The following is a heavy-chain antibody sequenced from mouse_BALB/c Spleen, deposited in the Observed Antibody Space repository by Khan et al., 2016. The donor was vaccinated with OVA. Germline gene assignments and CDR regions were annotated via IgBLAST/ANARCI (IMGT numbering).Heavy chain of an antibody. Sequence: QIQLVQSGPELRKPGETVKISCKASGYTFKIYGMNWVRQAPGKGLKWMGWINTYTGEPTYADDFKGRFAFSLETSASTAYLQINNLKNEDTATYFCARVGYNGTMDYWGQGTSVTVSS. V-gene: IGHV9-3-1*01. CDR2: INTYTGEP. CDR3: ARVGYNGTMDY. J-gene: IGHJ4*01. D-gene: IGHD2-14*01. CDR1: GYTFKIYG.